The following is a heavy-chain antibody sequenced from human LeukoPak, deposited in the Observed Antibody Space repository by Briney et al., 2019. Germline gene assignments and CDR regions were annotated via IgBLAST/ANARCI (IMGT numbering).Heavy chain of an antibody. V-gene: IGHV3-30-3*01. CDR3: ARDGLGGDSSGYYPHLFDY. CDR2: ISYDGSNK. Sequence: GGSLRLSCAASGFTFSSYEMNWVRQAPGKGLEWVAVISYDGSNKYYADSVKGRFTISRDNSKNTLYLQMNSLRAEDTAVYYCARDGLGGDSSGYYPHLFDYWGQGTLVTVSS. D-gene: IGHD3-22*01. J-gene: IGHJ4*02. CDR1: GFTFSSYE.